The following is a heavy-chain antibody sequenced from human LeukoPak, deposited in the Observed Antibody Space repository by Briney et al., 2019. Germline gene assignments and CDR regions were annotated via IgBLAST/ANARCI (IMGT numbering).Heavy chain of an antibody. J-gene: IGHJ4*02. CDR3: ARDRGTYYYDSSGYHNFDY. D-gene: IGHD3-22*01. CDR1: GGTFSSYA. CDR2: IIPILGIA. Sequence: SVKVSCKASGGTFSSYAISWVRQAPGQGLEWMGRIIPILGIANYAQKFQGRVTITADKSTSTAYMELSSLRSEDTAVYYCARDRGTYYYDSSGYHNFDYWGQGTLVTVSS. V-gene: IGHV1-69*04.